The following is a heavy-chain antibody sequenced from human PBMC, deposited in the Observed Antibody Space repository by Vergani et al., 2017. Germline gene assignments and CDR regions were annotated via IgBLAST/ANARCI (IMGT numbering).Heavy chain of an antibody. V-gene: IGHV3-9*01. CDR1: GFTFDDYA. J-gene: IGHJ4*02. Sequence: EVQLVESGGGLVQPGRSLRLYCAASGFTFDDYAMHWVRQAPGKGLEWVSGISWNSGSIGYADSVKGRFTISRDNAKNSLYLQMNSLRAEDTALYYCARVRGDNKQMVMYYFDYWGQGTLVTVSS. CDR2: ISWNSGSI. CDR3: ARVRGDNKQMVMYYFDY. D-gene: IGHD2-8*01.